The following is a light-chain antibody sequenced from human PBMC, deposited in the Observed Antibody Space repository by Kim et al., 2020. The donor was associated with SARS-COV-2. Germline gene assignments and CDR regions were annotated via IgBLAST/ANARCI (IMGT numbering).Light chain of an antibody. CDR1: SSNSGAGYD. J-gene: IGLJ3*02. CDR3: QSYDSSLSGWV. CDR2: GNS. Sequence: FTIACTGSSSNSGAGYDVHWYQQLPGTAPKLLIYGNSNRPSGVPYRFSGSKSGTSASLAITGLQAEDEADYYCQSYDSSLSGWVFGGGTQLTVL. V-gene: IGLV1-40*01.